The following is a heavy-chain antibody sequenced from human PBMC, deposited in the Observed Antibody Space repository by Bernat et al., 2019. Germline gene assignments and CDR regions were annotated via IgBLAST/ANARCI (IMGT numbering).Heavy chain of an antibody. CDR3: AKDIGITVTRTTRFDY. V-gene: IGHV3-43*02. Sequence: EVQLVESGGGVVQPGGSLRLSCAASGFTFDDYAIHWVRQAPGKGLEWVSLISGDGGSTYYADSVKGRFTISRDNSKNSLYLQMNSLRTEDTALYYCAKDIGITVTRTTRFDYWGQGTLVTVSS. CDR1: GFTFDDYA. CDR2: ISGDGGST. J-gene: IGHJ4*02. D-gene: IGHD6-19*01.